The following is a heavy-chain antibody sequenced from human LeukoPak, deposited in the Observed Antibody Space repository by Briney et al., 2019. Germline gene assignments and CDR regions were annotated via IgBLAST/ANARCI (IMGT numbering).Heavy chain of an antibody. D-gene: IGHD2-2*01. CDR3: AKEKSTSNIDY. V-gene: IGHV3-30*18. J-gene: IGHJ4*02. CDR2: ISYDGGTT. CDR1: GFTVSANS. Sequence: GGSLRLSCAASGFTVSANSMNWVRQAPGKGLEWVAVISYDGGTTYYADSVKGRFTISRDNSKNTLYLQMNSLSPEDTAIFYCAKEKSTSNIDYWGQGTLVTVSS.